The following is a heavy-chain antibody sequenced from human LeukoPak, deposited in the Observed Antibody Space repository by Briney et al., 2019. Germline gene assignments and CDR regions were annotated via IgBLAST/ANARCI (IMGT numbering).Heavy chain of an antibody. CDR1: GGTFSSYA. CDR3: ATRRDYYGMDV. J-gene: IGHJ6*02. Sequence: TSVKVSCEASGGTFSSYAISWVRQAPGQGLEWMGRIIPILGIANYAQKFQGRVTITADKSTSTAYMELSSLRSEDTAVYYCATRRDYYGMDVWGQGTTVTVSS. CDR2: IIPILGIA. V-gene: IGHV1-69*04.